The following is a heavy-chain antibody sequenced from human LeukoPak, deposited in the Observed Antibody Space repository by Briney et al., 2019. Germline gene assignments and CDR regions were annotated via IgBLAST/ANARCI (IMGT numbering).Heavy chain of an antibody. CDR2: FHYSGST. J-gene: IGHJ4*02. V-gene: IGHV4-59*08. CDR3: ARHHDGGPRLRLDF. Sequence: PSETLSLTCRVSGASVSNYYWSSIRQSPGKGLEWIGFFHYSGSTNYNPSLNSRVTTSIDTSMNQLSLTLVSVTAADTAVYFCARHHDGGPRLRLDFWGLGVLVTVSS. D-gene: IGHD2-15*01. CDR1: GASVSNYY.